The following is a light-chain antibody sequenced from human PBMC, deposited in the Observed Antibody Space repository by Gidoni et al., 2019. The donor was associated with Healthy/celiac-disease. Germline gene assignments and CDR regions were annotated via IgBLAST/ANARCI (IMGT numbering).Light chain of an antibody. Sequence: IVLTQSPATLSLSPGERATLSCRASQSVSSYLAWYQQKPGQAPRLLIYDASNRATGIPARFSGSGSGTDFTLTSSSLEPEDFAVYYCQQRSNWPPTLGQGTRLEIK. CDR3: QQRSNWPPT. J-gene: IGKJ5*01. V-gene: IGKV3-11*01. CDR1: QSVSSY. CDR2: DAS.